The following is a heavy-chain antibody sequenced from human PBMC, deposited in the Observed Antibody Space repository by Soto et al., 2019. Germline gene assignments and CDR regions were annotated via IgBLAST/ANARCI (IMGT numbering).Heavy chain of an antibody. Sequence: PGGSLRLSCAASGFTFSSYVMSWVRQAPGKGLEWVSAISGSGGTTNYADSVKGRFTISRDNSKNTLSLQMNSLRAEDTAIYYCAVRAAAGYFFEYWGQGTLVTVPQ. CDR3: AVRAAAGYFFEY. J-gene: IGHJ4*02. CDR1: GFTFSSYV. CDR2: ISGSGGTT. V-gene: IGHV3-23*01. D-gene: IGHD6-13*01.